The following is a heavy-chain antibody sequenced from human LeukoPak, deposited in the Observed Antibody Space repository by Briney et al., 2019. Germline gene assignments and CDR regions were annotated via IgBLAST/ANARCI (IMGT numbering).Heavy chain of an antibody. CDR2: ISGSGGTT. D-gene: IGHD3-10*01. V-gene: IGHV3-23*01. CDR3: ASLEVLLWFGELQYFDY. CDR1: GFTFRNYA. J-gene: IGHJ4*02. Sequence: GGSLRLSCAASGFTFRNYAMTWVRQAPGKGLGWVSVISGSGGTTYYADSVKGRFTISRDNSKNTLYLQMNSLRAEDTAVYYCASLEVLLWFGELQYFDYWGQGTLVTVSS.